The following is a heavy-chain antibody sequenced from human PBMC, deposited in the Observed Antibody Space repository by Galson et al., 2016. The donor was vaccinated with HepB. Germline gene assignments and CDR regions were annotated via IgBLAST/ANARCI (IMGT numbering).Heavy chain of an antibody. D-gene: IGHD3-22*01. Sequence: VKVSCKVSGYTFNSYGVAWVRQAPGQGLEWMAWISTYSDDTNYAQNVQDRVILTKDTSTSTAYMELRSLKSDDTAVYYCARAEFHYDGSGYRFDYWGQGSPVIVSS. CDR2: ISTYSDDT. CDR1: GYTFNSYG. CDR3: ARAEFHYDGSGYRFDY. V-gene: IGHV1-18*04. J-gene: IGHJ4*02.